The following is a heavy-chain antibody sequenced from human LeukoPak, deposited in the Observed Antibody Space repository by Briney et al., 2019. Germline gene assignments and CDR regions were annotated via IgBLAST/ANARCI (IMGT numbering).Heavy chain of an antibody. J-gene: IGHJ4*02. V-gene: IGHV4-34*01. D-gene: IGHD3-22*01. CDR3: ARGPVDYYDSSGYYFFDY. CDR2: INHSEYT. CDR1: GGSFSGYY. Sequence: SETLSLTCAVYGGSFSGYYWSWIRQPPGKGLEWIGDINHSEYTNYNPSLRSRVTMSVDTSKNQFSLKLNSVTAADTAVYYCARGPVDYYDSSGYYFFDYWGQGTLVTVSS.